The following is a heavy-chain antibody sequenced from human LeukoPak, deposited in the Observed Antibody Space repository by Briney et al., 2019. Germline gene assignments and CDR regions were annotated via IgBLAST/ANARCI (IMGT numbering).Heavy chain of an antibody. Sequence: SETLSLTCAVYGGSFSGYYWSWIRQPPGKGLEWIGEINHSGSTNYNPSLKSRVTISVDTSKNQFSLKLSSVTAADTAVYYCASGNPLRAIFGVVTNWFDPWGQGTLVTVSS. CDR3: ASGNPLRAIFGVVTNWFDP. J-gene: IGHJ5*02. V-gene: IGHV4-34*01. CDR2: INHSGST. D-gene: IGHD3-3*01. CDR1: GGSFSGYY.